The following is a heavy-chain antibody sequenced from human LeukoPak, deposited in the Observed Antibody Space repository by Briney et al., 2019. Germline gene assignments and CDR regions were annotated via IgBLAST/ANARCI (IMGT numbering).Heavy chain of an antibody. CDR3: ASGLVKMATIGEISYNWFDP. CDR1: GGTFSSYA. J-gene: IGHJ5*02. CDR2: IIPILGIA. Sequence: ASVKVSCKASGGTFSSYAISWVRQAPGQGLEWMGRIIPILGIANYAQKFQGRVTITADKSTSTAYMELSSLRSEDTAVYYCASGLVKMATIGEISYNWFDPWGQGTLVTVSS. D-gene: IGHD5-24*01. V-gene: IGHV1-69*04.